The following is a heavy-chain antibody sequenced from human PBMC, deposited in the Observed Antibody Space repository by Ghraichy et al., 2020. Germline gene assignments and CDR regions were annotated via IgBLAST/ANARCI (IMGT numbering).Heavy chain of an antibody. D-gene: IGHD6-19*01. J-gene: IGHJ4*02. Sequence: GSLTLTCTVSGDSISTSTYYWGWIRKPPGKGLEWIGSIYNTGSAFHNPSLKSRVTISVDTSKNHFSLKLSSVTAADTAIYYCARHVDTGSGRGYYDYWGQGTLVTVSS. CDR2: IYNTGSA. V-gene: IGHV4-39*01. CDR1: GDSISTSTYY. CDR3: ARHVDTGSGRGYYDY.